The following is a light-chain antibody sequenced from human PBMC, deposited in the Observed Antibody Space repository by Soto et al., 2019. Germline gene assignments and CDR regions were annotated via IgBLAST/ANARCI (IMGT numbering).Light chain of an antibody. CDR1: RSDVGGYNY. Sequence: QSALTKPASVSGSLGQSITISCTGTRSDVGGYNYVSWYQQYPGKAPKLMIYDVSNRPSGVSNRFSGSKSGNTASLTISGLQAEDEADYYCSSYTSSSTPVVFGGGTKVTVL. CDR3: SSYTSSSTPVV. V-gene: IGLV2-14*01. J-gene: IGLJ2*01. CDR2: DVS.